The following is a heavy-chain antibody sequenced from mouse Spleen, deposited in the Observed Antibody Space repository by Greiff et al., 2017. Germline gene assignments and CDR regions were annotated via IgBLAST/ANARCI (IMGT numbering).Heavy chain of an antibody. CDR3: TISYGSSYDAMDY. J-gene: IGHJ4*01. V-gene: IGHV1-15*01. D-gene: IGHD1-1*01. CDR2: IDPGTGGT. CDR1: GYTFTDYE. Sequence: QVQLKQSGAELVRPGASVTLSCKASGYTFTDYEMHWVKQTPVHGLEWIGAIDPGTGGTAYNQKFKDKATLTADKSSSTAYMELRSLTSDDSAVYYCTISYGSSYDAMDYWGQGTSVTVSS.